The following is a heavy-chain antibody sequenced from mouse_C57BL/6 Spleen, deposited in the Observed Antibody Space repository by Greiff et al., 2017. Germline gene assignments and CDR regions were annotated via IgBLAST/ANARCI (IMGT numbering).Heavy chain of an antibody. CDR1: GYTFTSYW. D-gene: IGHD6-1*01. J-gene: IGHJ1*03. Sequence: VQRVESGAELAKPGASVKLSCKASGYTFTSYWMHWVKQRPGQGLEWIGYINPSSGYTKYNQKFKDKATLTADKSSSTAYMQLSSLTYEDSAVYYCARDEASEGGYFDVWGTGTTVTVSS. CDR2: INPSSGYT. V-gene: IGHV1-7*01. CDR3: ARDEASEGGYFDV.